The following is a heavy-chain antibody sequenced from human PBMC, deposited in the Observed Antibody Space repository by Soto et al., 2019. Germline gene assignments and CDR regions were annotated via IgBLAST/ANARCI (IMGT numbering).Heavy chain of an antibody. D-gene: IGHD3-16*01. CDR2: ISYDGSTI. V-gene: IGHV3-30-3*01. Sequence: QVQLVESGGGVVQPGRSLRLSCAASGFSLSSHAMHWVRQAPGKGLEWLSIISYDGSTIFYADSVKGRFTISRDNSKNTLYLQMNSLRTDDTAVYFCARHLASTVITSAWFDPWGQGTLVTVSS. CDR3: ARHLASTVITSAWFDP. J-gene: IGHJ5*02. CDR1: GFSLSSHA.